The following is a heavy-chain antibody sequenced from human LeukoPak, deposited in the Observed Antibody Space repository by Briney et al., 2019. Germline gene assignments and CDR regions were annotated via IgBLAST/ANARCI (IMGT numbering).Heavy chain of an antibody. V-gene: IGHV4-4*07. Sequence: SETLSLTCTVSGGSISSYYWSWIRQPAGKGQEWIGRIYTSGSTNYNPSLKSRVTMSLDTSKNQISLKLSAVTAADTAVYYCARDPLKGFDYWGQGMLVTVSS. CDR1: GGSISSYY. CDR3: ARDPLKGFDY. CDR2: IYTSGST. J-gene: IGHJ4*02.